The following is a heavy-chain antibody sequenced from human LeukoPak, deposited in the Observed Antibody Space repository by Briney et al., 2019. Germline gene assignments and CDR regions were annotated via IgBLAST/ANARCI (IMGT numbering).Heavy chain of an antibody. CDR2: ISSSSSYI. Sequence: GGSLRLSCAASGFTFSSYSMNWVRQAPGKGLEWVSSISSSSSYIHYADSVKGRFTISRDNAKNSLYLQMNSLRAEDTAVYYCARTTGGSGSYFFDYWGQGTLVTVSS. J-gene: IGHJ4*02. D-gene: IGHD3-10*01. CDR1: GFTFSSYS. V-gene: IGHV3-21*01. CDR3: ARTTGGSGSYFFDY.